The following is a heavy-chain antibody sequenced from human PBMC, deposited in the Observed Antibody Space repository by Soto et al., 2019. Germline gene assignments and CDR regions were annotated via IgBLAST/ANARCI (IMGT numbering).Heavy chain of an antibody. CDR2: IGTAGGP. V-gene: IGHV3-13*05. J-gene: IGHJ6*02. CDR3: ARERSSGWRSNDGMDV. Sequence: GGSLRLSFAASGFTFSSYDMPWVRQATGKGLEWVSAIGTAGGPYYPGSVKGRFTISRENAKNSLYLQMTSLRAGDTAVYYCARERSSGWRSNDGMDVWGQGT. D-gene: IGHD6-19*01. CDR1: GFTFSSYD.